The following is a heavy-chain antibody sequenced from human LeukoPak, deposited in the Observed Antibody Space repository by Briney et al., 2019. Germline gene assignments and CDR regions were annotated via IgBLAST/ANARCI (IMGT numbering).Heavy chain of an antibody. CDR2: INHSGST. Sequence: PGGSLRLSCAASGFTFSSYAMRWVRQAPGKGLEWIGEINHSGSTNYNPSLKSRVTISVDTSKNQFSLKLSSVTAADTAVYYCARSIVGATTPLDYWGQGTLVTVSS. V-gene: IGHV4-34*01. J-gene: IGHJ4*02. CDR1: GFTFSSYA. CDR3: ARSIVGATTPLDY. D-gene: IGHD1-26*01.